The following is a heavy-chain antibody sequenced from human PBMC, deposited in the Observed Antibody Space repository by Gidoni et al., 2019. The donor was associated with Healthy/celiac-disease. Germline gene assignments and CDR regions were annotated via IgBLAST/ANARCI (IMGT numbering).Heavy chain of an antibody. D-gene: IGHD6-19*01. V-gene: IGHV3-33*01. CDR2: IWYDGSNK. CDR1: GFTFSSYG. J-gene: IGHJ6*02. CDR3: ARAVPGIAVAPGMDV. Sequence: QVQLVESGGGVVQPGRSLRLSCAASGFTFSSYGMHWVRQAPGKGLEWVAVIWYDGSNKYYADSVKGRFTISRDNSKNTLYLQMNSLRAEDTAVYYCARAVPGIAVAPGMDVWGQGTTVTVSS.